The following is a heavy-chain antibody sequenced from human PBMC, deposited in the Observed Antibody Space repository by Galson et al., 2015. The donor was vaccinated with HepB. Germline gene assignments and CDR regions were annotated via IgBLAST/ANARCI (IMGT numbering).Heavy chain of an antibody. CDR3: TRERFYDSSGPFDY. CDR1: GLTFSDYA. CDR2: IRSKPYGGTT. V-gene: IGHV3-49*04. D-gene: IGHD3-22*01. J-gene: IGHJ4*02. Sequence: SLRLSCAASGLTFSDYAMSWVRQSPGKGLEWVGFIRSKPYGGTTEYAASVKGRFTISRDDSRDIAYLQLNSLKTEDTAVYYCTRERFYDSSGPFDYWGQGALVTVSS.